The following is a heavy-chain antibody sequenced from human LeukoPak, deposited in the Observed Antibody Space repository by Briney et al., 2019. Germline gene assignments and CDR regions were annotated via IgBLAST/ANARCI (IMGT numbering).Heavy chain of an antibody. J-gene: IGHJ4*02. Sequence: PGRSLRLSCAASGFTFSSYWMHWVRQAPGKGLVWVSRINSDGSSTSYADSVKGRFTISRDNAKNTLCLQMNSLRAEDTAVYYCAGDLALLSDFDYWGQGTLVTVSS. V-gene: IGHV3-74*01. CDR1: GFTFSSYW. CDR2: INSDGSST. CDR3: AGDLALLSDFDY.